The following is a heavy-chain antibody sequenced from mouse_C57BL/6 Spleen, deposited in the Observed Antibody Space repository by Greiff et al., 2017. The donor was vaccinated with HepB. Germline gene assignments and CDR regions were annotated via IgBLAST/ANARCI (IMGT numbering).Heavy chain of an antibody. J-gene: IGHJ2*01. CDR3: ASTRIYYDYDNFDY. CDR2: IDPNSGGT. D-gene: IGHD2-4*01. CDR1: GYTFTSYW. Sequence: VQLQQPGAELVKPGASVKLSCKASGYTFTSYWMHWVKQRPGQGLEWIGRIDPNSGGTKYNEKFKSKATLTVDKPSSTAYMQLSSLTSEDSAVYYCASTRIYYDYDNFDYWGQGTTLTVSS. V-gene: IGHV1-72*01.